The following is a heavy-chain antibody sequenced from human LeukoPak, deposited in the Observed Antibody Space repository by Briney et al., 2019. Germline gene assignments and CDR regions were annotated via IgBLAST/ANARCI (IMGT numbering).Heavy chain of an antibody. Sequence: PGSSLRLSCAASGFSFNSYSMHWVRQAPGKGLEWVAVISYDGNNKYYAESVKGRFTISRDNSKNTLYLQMNGLRGEDTAVYHCAQVYTSGWSLPLDYWGQGILVTVSS. CDR3: AQVYTSGWSLPLDY. V-gene: IGHV3-30-3*02. CDR2: ISYDGNNK. J-gene: IGHJ4*02. D-gene: IGHD6-19*01. CDR1: GFSFNSYS.